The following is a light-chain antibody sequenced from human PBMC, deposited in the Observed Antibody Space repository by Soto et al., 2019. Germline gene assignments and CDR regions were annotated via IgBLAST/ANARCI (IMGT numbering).Light chain of an antibody. CDR2: GAS. J-gene: IGKJ4*02. CDR1: QNVDRH. V-gene: IGKV3-15*01. Sequence: EIVMTQSPATLSVSPGEGATLSCRASQNVDRHLAWFQQKPGRAPRLLIYGASTRATDVPARFSGSGSGTEVTLTISTLQSEDFAVYYCQQYTQWSLTFGGGTKVDIK. CDR3: QQYTQWSLT.